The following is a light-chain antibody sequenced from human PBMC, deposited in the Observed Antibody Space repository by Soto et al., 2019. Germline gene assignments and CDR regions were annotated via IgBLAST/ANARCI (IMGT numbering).Light chain of an antibody. CDR3: QQFNSYPLT. Sequence: DIQMTQSPSTLSAFLGDRVTITCRASQSISSRLAWYQQKPGKAPKFLIYDASSLESGVPSRFSGSGSGTQFTLTISGLQADDSATYYCQQFNSYPLTCGGGTKVDIK. V-gene: IGKV1-5*01. CDR2: DAS. J-gene: IGKJ4*01. CDR1: QSISSR.